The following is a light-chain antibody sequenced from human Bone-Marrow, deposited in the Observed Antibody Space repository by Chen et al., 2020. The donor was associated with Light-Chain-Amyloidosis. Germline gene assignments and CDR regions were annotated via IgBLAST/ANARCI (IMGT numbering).Light chain of an antibody. J-gene: IGKJ4*01. CDR1: QTVSSRY. V-gene: IGKV3-20*01. Sequence: EIVLTQSPDTLSLSPGERATLPCRASQTVSSRYLAWYQQKPGQAPRLLIYGATNRATGSPDRFSGGGSGTDFTLTVSRLEPEDFAVYYCQQSGNSLTFGGGTRVEIK. CDR3: QQSGNSLT. CDR2: GAT.